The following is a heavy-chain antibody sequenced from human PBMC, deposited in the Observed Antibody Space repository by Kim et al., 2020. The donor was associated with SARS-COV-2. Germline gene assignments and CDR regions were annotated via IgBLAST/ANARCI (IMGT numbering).Heavy chain of an antibody. Sequence: GGSLRLSCAASGFTFSSYGMHWVRQAPGKGLEWVAVIWYDGSNKYYADSVKGRFTISRDNSKNTLYLQMNSLRAEDTAVYYCARGCSSTSCSRVLAAANWWGQGTLVTVSS. CDR3: ARGCSSTSCSRVLAAANW. CDR1: GFTFSSYG. D-gene: IGHD2-2*01. V-gene: IGHV3-33*01. CDR2: IWYDGSNK. J-gene: IGHJ4*02.